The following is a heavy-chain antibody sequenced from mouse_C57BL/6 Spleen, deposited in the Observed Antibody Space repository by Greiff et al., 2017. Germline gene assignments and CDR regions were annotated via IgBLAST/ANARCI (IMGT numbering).Heavy chain of an antibody. D-gene: IGHD1-1*01. Sequence: QVQLQQPGAELVKPGASVKLSCKASGYTFTSYWMHWVKQRPGQGLEWIGMIHPNSGSTNYNEKFKSKATLTVDKSSSTAYMQLSSLTSEDSAVYYCARTTVVEGYAMDYWGQGTSVTVSS. CDR2: IHPNSGST. CDR3: ARTTVVEGYAMDY. J-gene: IGHJ4*01. V-gene: IGHV1-64*01. CDR1: GYTFTSYW.